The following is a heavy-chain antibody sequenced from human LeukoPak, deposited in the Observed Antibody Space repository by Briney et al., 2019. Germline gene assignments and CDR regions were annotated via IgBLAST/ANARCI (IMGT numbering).Heavy chain of an antibody. Sequence: GGSLRLSCAASGFNFSNYAMSWVRQAPGKGLEWVSGISGSGTGTYYADSVKGRFTISRDNSKNTLYLQMNSLRAEDTAVYYCAKADYPTVSCIDDWGQGTLVTVSS. CDR1: GFNFSNYA. J-gene: IGHJ4*02. D-gene: IGHD2-15*01. V-gene: IGHV3-23*01. CDR2: ISGSGTGT. CDR3: AKADYPTVSCIDD.